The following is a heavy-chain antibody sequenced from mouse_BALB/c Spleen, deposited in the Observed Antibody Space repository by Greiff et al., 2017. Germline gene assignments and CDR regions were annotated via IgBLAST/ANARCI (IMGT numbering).Heavy chain of an antibody. D-gene: IGHD1-1*01. V-gene: IGHV1S56*01. J-gene: IGHJ3*01. Sequence: QVQLQQSGPELVKPGASVRISCKASGYTFTSYYIHWVKQRPGQGLEWIGWIYPGNVNTKYNEKFKGKATLTADKSSSTAYMQLSSLTSEDSAVYFCARGDYGSRGGFAYWGQGTLVTVSA. CDR2: IYPGNVNT. CDR1: GYTFTSYY. CDR3: ARGDYGSRGGFAY.